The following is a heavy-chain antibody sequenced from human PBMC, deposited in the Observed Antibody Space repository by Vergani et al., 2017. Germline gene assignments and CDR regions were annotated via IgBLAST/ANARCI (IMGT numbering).Heavy chain of an antibody. V-gene: IGHV3-74*03. J-gene: IGHJ4*02. CDR2: IDEYGNRA. CDR1: GFSFNTYW. Sequence: EVQLVESGGGSVQSGGSLRLSCVASGFSFNTYWMHWVRQVPGKGLMWVARIDEYGNRATYGDFETGRFTISRDNAKNTVFLQMNSLRAEDTAVYYCARDGRPVKDILTGYDYWGQGTLVTVSS. D-gene: IGHD3-9*01. CDR3: ARDGRPVKDILTGYDY.